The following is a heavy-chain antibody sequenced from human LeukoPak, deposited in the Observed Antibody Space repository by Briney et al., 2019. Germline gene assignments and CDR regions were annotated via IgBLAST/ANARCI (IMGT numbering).Heavy chain of an antibody. CDR2: IKSKTDGGTI. Sequence: GGSLRLSCAASGFTFSNAWMSWVRQAPGKGLEWVGRIKSKTDGGTIDYAAPVKGRFTISRDDSKDTLYLQMNSLKTEDTGVYYCAGVGLHMATIPAGAFDIWGQGTMVTVSS. V-gene: IGHV3-15*01. CDR1: GFTFSNAW. J-gene: IGHJ3*02. D-gene: IGHD5-24*01. CDR3: AGVGLHMATIPAGAFDI.